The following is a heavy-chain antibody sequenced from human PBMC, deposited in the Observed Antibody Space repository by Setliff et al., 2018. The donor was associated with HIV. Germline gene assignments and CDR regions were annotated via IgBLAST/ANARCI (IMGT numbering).Heavy chain of an antibody. CDR1: GYTFTSYV. Sequence: ASVKVSCKASGYTFTSYVMNWVRQAPGQGLEWMGWINTNTENPTYAQGFTGRFVFSLDTSVNTAYLQVSSLETEDTAVYYCARDLPLPGIAVAASMGRDYYYSMDVWGQGTTVTVSS. J-gene: IGHJ6*02. CDR3: ARDLPLPGIAVAASMGRDYYYSMDV. CDR2: INTNTENP. V-gene: IGHV7-4-1*02. D-gene: IGHD6-19*01.